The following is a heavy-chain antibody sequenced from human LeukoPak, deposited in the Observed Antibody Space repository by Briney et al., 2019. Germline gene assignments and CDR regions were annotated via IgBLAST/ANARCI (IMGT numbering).Heavy chain of an antibody. J-gene: IGHJ5*02. V-gene: IGHV4-59*01. CDR1: GGSLSDYY. Sequence: SETLSLTCAVYGGSLSDYYWSWIRQPPGKGLEWIGYIYYSGSTNYNPSLKSRVTISVDTSKNQFSLKLSSVTAAYTAVYYCARGSSWPYNWFDPWGQGTLVTVSS. CDR3: ARGSSWPYNWFDP. D-gene: IGHD6-13*01. CDR2: IYYSGST.